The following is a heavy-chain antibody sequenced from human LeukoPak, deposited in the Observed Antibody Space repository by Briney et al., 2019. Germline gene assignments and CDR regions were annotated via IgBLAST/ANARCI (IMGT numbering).Heavy chain of an antibody. Sequence: PSETLSLTCTVSGGSLSSSSYYWGWIRQPPGKGLEWIGSIYYSGSTYYNPSLKSRVTISVDTSKNQFSLKPSSVTAADTAVYYCARHSGPPYYFDYWGQGTLVTVSS. D-gene: IGHD3-10*01. J-gene: IGHJ4*02. CDR1: GGSLSSSSYY. CDR2: IYYSGST. V-gene: IGHV4-39*01. CDR3: ARHSGPPYYFDY.